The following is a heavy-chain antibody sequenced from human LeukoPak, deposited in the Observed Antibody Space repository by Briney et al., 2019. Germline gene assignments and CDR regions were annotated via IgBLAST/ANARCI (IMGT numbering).Heavy chain of an antibody. D-gene: IGHD5-24*01. Sequence: TGGSLRLSCAASGFTFSSAWMSWVRQAPGKGLEWVGRIKSKTDGGTTDYAAPVKGRFTISRDDSKNTLYLQMNSLKTEDTAVYYCTTDEWRWLPKPFDYWGQGTLVTVSS. CDR1: GFTFSSAW. J-gene: IGHJ4*02. V-gene: IGHV3-15*01. CDR3: TTDEWRWLPKPFDY. CDR2: IKSKTDGGTT.